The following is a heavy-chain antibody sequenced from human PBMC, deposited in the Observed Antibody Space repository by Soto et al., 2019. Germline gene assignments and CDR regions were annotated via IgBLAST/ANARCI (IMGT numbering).Heavy chain of an antibody. CDR1: GFTFSSYA. CDR3: AKDIDILTGYYQPRDYFDY. D-gene: IGHD3-9*01. J-gene: IGHJ4*02. V-gene: IGHV3-23*01. CDR2: ISGSGGST. Sequence: GGSLRLSCAASGFTFSSYAMSWVRQAPGKGLEWVSAISGSGGSTYYADSVKGRFTISRDNSKNTLYLQMNSLRAEDTAVYYCAKDIDILTGYYQPRDYFDYWGQGTLVTVSS.